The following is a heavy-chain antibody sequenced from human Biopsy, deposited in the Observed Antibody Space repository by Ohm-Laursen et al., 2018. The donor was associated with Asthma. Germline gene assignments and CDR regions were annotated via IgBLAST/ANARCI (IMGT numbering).Heavy chain of an antibody. CDR2: IYYDGSRK. CDR1: GFSFGSYG. J-gene: IGHJ5*02. Sequence: SLRLSCAAFGFSFGSYGMHWVRQAPGKGLEWVAGIYYDGSRKYYTESVKGRFTISRDNSKNRLYLEMASLRAEDTAVYYCAREKVIESRGFQNWFDPWGQGTLVHVSS. CDR3: AREKVIESRGFQNWFDP. V-gene: IGHV3-33*08. D-gene: IGHD3-16*02.